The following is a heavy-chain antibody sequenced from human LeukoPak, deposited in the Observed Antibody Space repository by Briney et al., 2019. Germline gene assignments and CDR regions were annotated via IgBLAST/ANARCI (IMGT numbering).Heavy chain of an antibody. J-gene: IGHJ6*03. CDR2: ISYDVSNK. V-gene: IGHV3-30*18. CDR3: AKDSYYYDSSGYYPQYYYYYMDV. Sequence: PGRSLRLSCAASGFTFSNYGMHWVRQAPGKGLEWVAVISYDVSNKYYADSLKGRFTISRDNSRNTLYLQMNSLRADDTALYYCAKDSYYYDSSGYYPQYYYYYMDVWGKGTTVTVSS. D-gene: IGHD3-22*01. CDR1: GFTFSNYG.